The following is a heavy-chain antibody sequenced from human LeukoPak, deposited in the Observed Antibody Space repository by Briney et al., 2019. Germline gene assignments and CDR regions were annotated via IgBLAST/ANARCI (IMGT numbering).Heavy chain of an antibody. Sequence: GGSLRLSCTASGFTFGDYVMSWFRQAPGKGLEWVGLIRGKAYGGTTEYAASVKGRFTISRDGSKSIAYLQMYSLKSEDTAVYYCTRGSDTIFGVSRDGFDFWGHGTLVTVSS. CDR3: TRGSDTIFGVSRDGFDF. CDR1: GFTFGDYV. D-gene: IGHD3-3*01. CDR2: IRGKAYGGTT. V-gene: IGHV3-49*01. J-gene: IGHJ4*01.